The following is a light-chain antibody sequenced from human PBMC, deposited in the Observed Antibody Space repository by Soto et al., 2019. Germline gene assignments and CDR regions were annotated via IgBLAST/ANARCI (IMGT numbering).Light chain of an antibody. Sequence: EIVLTQSPGTLSLSPGEGATLSCRASQSVSSSYLAWYQQKPGQAPRLLIYGASSRAAGIPDRISGSGSGTDFTLTISRMEPEDFAVYYYQQYGISPWTFGQGTKVEIK. CDR1: QSVSSSY. V-gene: IGKV3-20*01. J-gene: IGKJ1*01. CDR2: GAS. CDR3: QQYGISPWT.